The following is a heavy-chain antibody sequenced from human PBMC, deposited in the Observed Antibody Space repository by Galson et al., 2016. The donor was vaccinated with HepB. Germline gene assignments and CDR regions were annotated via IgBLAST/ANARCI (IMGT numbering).Heavy chain of an antibody. CDR1: GFTFRTYS. CDR3: ARDSGYFGLGSYFRDNYFHP. J-gene: IGHJ5*02. Sequence: SLRLSCAASGFTFRTYSMNWVRRAPGKGLEWLALIADNGCGYDYRDSVKGRFTITRDNSKNTLFLQMNSLTPNDTAFYYCARDSGYFGLGSYFRDNYFHPWGQGTLVIVSS. V-gene: IGHV3-30*03. D-gene: IGHD3-10*01. CDR2: IADNGCGY.